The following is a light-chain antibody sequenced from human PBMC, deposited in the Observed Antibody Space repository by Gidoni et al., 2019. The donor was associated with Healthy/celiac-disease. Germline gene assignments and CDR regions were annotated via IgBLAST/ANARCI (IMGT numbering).Light chain of an antibody. CDR2: AAS. J-gene: IGKJ4*01. V-gene: IGKV1D-8*02. Sequence: AIWMTQSPALLSASTGDRVTISCRMSQVISSYLAWYQQKPGKAPELLIYAASTLQSGVPSRCSGSGSGTDFTLTISCLQSEDFATYYCQQYYSFPITFXGXTKVEIK. CDR1: QVISSY. CDR3: QQYYSFPIT.